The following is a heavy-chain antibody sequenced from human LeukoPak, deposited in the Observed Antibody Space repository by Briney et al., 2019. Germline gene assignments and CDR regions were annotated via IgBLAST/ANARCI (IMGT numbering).Heavy chain of an antibody. CDR2: ISSNGGST. D-gene: IGHD2-2*01. V-gene: IGHV3-64*01. CDR1: GFTFSSYA. CDR3: ARGLRGSTSCYDY. Sequence: GGSLRLSCAASGFTFSSYAMHWVRQAPGKGLEYVSAISSNGGSTYYANSVKGRFTISRDNSKNTLYLQMGSLRAEDMAVYYCARGLRGSTSCYDYWGQGPLVTVSS. J-gene: IGHJ4*02.